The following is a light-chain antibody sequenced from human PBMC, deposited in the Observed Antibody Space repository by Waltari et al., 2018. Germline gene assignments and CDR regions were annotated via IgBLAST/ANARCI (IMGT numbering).Light chain of an antibody. CDR2: AAS. V-gene: IGKV1-33*01. CDR3: QQYEGLPRT. Sequence: DIQMTQSPSSLSASVGDRVTITSQASQHIYNYLNWYQQKPGKAPKLLIYAASNLQTGVPSRFSGGGSGTDFTFVISNLQPEDIATYYCQQYEGLPRTFGQGTKLEMK. J-gene: IGKJ2*02. CDR1: QHIYNY.